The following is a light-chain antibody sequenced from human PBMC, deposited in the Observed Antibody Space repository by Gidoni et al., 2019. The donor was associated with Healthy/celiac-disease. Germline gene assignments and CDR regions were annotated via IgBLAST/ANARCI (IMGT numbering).Light chain of an antibody. J-gene: IGKJ4*01. CDR1: QSISSW. CDR2: KAS. CDR3: QQYNSYSFFLT. Sequence: DIQMTQSPSTLSASVGDRVTITCRASQSISSWLAWYQQKPGKAPKLLIYKASSLESGVPSRFSGSGSGTECTLTISSLQPDDFATYYCQQYNSYSFFLTFGGGTKVEIK. V-gene: IGKV1-5*03.